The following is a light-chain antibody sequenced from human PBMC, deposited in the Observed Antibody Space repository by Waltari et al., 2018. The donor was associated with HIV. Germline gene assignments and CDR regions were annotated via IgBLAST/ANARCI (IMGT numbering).Light chain of an antibody. V-gene: IGKV1-39*01. Sequence: DIQMTQSPSSLSASVGDRVTSTCRASLNINNYVNWFHQKPGTAPELLIYGASSLQRGVPSRFSASGSGTNYTLTISSLQPEDWGNYFCQQSYSTPYTFGQVTKV. CDR1: LNINNY. CDR3: QQSYSTPYT. CDR2: GAS. J-gene: IGKJ2*01.